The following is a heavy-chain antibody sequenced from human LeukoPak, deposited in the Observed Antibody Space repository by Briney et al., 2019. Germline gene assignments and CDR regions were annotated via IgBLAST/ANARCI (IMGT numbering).Heavy chain of an antibody. CDR1: GGTISSYA. CDR3: ARILSSSWYEYFHH. J-gene: IGHJ1*01. D-gene: IGHD6-19*01. Sequence: SSVKVSCKASGGTISSYAISWLRQAPAQGLEWMGGIIPIFGSQSYLQKFQDRLTITADESTSTACMELSSLRSEDTAVYYCARILSSSWYEYFHHWGQGTLVTVSS. CDR2: IIPIFGSQ. V-gene: IGHV1-69*13.